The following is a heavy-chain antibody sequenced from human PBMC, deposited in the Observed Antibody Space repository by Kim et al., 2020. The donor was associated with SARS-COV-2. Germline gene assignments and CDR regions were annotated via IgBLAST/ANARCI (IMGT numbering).Heavy chain of an antibody. Sequence: SETLSLTCIVSGVSIGNYYWSWIRQPPGKGLEWIGYISYSGSTNYNPSLKSRVTISVDTSKNQFSLKLTSVAAADTAVYYCARVTTVIPFDSWGQGTLVTVSS. CDR1: GVSIGNYY. D-gene: IGHD4-17*01. J-gene: IGHJ4*02. V-gene: IGHV4-59*01. CDR2: ISYSGST. CDR3: ARVTTVIPFDS.